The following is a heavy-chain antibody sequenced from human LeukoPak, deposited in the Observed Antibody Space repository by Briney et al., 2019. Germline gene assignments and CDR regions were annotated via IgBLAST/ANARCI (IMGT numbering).Heavy chain of an antibody. CDR1: GGTFSSYA. J-gene: IGHJ4*02. CDR2: ISAYNGNT. V-gene: IGHV1-18*01. CDR3: ARSQGKTVAFDY. Sequence: ASVKVSCKASGGTFSSYAISWVRQAPGQGLEWMGWISAYNGNTNYAQKLQGRVTMTTDTSTSTAYMELRSLRSDDTAVYYCARSQGKTVAFDYWGQGTLVTVSS. D-gene: IGHD4-11*01.